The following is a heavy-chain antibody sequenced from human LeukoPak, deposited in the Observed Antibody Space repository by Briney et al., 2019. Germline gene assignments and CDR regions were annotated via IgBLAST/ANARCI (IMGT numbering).Heavy chain of an antibody. CDR2: IYYSGST. CDR1: GGSISSYY. D-gene: IGHD1-14*01. CDR3: ARGRKAWYFDL. V-gene: IGHV4-59*01. J-gene: IGHJ2*01. Sequence: PSETLSLTCTVSGGSISSYYWSWIRQPPGKGPEWIGYIYYSGSTNYIPSLKSRVTISVDTSKNQFSLKLSSVTAADTAVYYCARGRKAWYFDLWGRGTLVTVSS.